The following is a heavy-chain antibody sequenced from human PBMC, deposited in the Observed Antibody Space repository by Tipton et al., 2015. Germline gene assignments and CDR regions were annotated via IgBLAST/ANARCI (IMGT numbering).Heavy chain of an antibody. CDR3: ARGSYGSFDY. CDR2: TYYRSRWYN. J-gene: IGHJ4*02. CDR1: GDSVSSNTAA. Sequence: GLVKPSQTLSLTCAISGDSVSSNTAAWHWIRQSPSRGLEWLGRTYYRSRWYNDYAVSVKSRITITPDTSKNHFSLQLNSVTPEDTAVYYCARGSYGSFDYWGQGTLVTVSS. D-gene: IGHD5-18*01. V-gene: IGHV6-1*01.